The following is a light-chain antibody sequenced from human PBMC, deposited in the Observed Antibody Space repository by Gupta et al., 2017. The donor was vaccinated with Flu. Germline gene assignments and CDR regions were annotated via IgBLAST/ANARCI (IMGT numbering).Light chain of an antibody. Sequence: QSPLTQPASVSRSPGQSITISCTGTSSDIGNYNLVSWYQQHPGKAPQLVIYEGSKRPSGISNHFSGSKSGNTASLTISGLQVEDEADYYCSSYAGSSTHVFGTGTKVTVL. CDR2: EGS. J-gene: IGLJ1*01. V-gene: IGLV2-23*01. CDR1: SSDIGNYNL. CDR3: SSYAGSSTHV.